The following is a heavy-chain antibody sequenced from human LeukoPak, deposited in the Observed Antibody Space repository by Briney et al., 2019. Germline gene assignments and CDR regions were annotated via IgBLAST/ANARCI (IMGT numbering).Heavy chain of an antibody. D-gene: IGHD3-22*01. CDR2: INPSGGST. CDR1: GYTFTSYY. Sequence: ASVKVSCKASGYTFTSYYMHWVRQAPGQGLEWMGIINPSGGSTSYAQKFQGRVTMTRDTSTSTVYMELSSLRSEDTAVYYCAKDLYHRYYHNSGHAFDYWGQGTLVTVSS. J-gene: IGHJ4*02. V-gene: IGHV1-46*01. CDR3: AKDLYHRYYHNSGHAFDY.